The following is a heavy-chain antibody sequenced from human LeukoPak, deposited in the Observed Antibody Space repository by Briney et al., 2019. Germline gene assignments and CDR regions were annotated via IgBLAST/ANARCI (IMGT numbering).Heavy chain of an antibody. Sequence: GGSLRLSCAASGFTFSSFWMHWVRQAPGKGRVWVSRVSDDGSTTTYADSVKGRFTISRDNAKNTLYLQMNSLRPEDTSVYYCVRHNAARAFDIWGQGTMVIVSS. V-gene: IGHV3-74*03. CDR2: VSDDGSTT. CDR3: VRHNAARAFDI. D-gene: IGHD1-1*01. J-gene: IGHJ3*02. CDR1: GFTFSSFW.